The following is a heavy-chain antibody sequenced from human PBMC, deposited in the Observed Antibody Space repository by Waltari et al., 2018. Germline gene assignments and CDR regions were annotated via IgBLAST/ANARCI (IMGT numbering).Heavy chain of an antibody. D-gene: IGHD7-27*01. CDR1: GFSFSDYS. Sequence: QVQLVESGGGVVQPGRSLRLSCAASGFSFSDYSMHWVRQSPGKGLEWMAAISHDGSNKYYADAVKGRLTLTRDNSRNTLYLQMDSLRAEETAVYYCARVLGLGMALDYWGQGNLVTVSS. CDR3: ARVLGLGMALDY. J-gene: IGHJ4*02. V-gene: IGHV3-30*03. CDR2: ISHDGSNK.